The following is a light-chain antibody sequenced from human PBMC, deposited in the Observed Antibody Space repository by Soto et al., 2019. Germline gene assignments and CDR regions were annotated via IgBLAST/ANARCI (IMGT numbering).Light chain of an antibody. CDR1: SSDIGAYDL. CDR2: EVS. CDR3: TSFAPGRIYV. V-gene: IGLV2-14*03. Sequence: VGSERACECVSPGGWSIISSSGTSSDIGAYDLVSWYQQHPGRAPKLIIYEVSHRFSGLSYRFSGSKSGNTASLTISGLQAEDEGDYYCTSFAPGRIYVFGSGTKVTVL. J-gene: IGLJ1*01.